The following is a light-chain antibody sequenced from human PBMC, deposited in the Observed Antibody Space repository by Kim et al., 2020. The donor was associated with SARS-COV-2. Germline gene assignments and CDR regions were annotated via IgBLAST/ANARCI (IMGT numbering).Light chain of an antibody. CDR2: GKN. Sequence: SSELTQDPAVSVALGQTVRITCQGDSLRSYYASWYQQKPGQAPVLVIYGKNNRPSGIPDRFSGSSSGNTASLTITGAQAEDEADYDCNSRDRSGNHLVFGGGTQLTVL. J-gene: IGLJ3*02. V-gene: IGLV3-19*01. CDR3: NSRDRSGNHLV. CDR1: SLRSYY.